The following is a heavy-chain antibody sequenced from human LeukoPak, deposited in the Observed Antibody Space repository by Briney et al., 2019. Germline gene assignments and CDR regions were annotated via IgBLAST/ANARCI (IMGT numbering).Heavy chain of an antibody. CDR1: GFTFSSYA. CDR3: AREKSVGYSYGSTLGY. CDR2: ISYDGSNK. V-gene: IGHV3-30-3*01. Sequence: PGGSLRLSCAASGFTFSSYAMHWVRQAPGKGLEWVAVISYDGSNKYYADSVKGRFTISRDNSKNTLYLQMNSLRAEDTAVYYCAREKSVGYSYGSTLGYWGQGTLVTVSS. J-gene: IGHJ4*02. D-gene: IGHD5-18*01.